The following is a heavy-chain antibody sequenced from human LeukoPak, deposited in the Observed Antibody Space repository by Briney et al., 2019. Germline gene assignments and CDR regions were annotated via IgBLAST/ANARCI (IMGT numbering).Heavy chain of an antibody. V-gene: IGHV4-4*07. CDR3: AREAARVPDYYFDY. CDR1: GGSISTYH. Sequence: PSETLSLTCTVSGGSISTYHWSWIRQPAGKGLEWIGRLHTSGSGSATYNPSLKSRVIVSIDKSKNQFSLNLISVTAADTAVYYCAREAARVPDYYFDYWGQGTLVTVSS. D-gene: IGHD2-2*01. CDR2: LHTSGSGSA. J-gene: IGHJ4*02.